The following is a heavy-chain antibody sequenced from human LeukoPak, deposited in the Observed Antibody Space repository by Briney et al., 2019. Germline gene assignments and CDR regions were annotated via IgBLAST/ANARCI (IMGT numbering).Heavy chain of an antibody. CDR2: LSRGGGTT. CDR1: GFNFNMFA. J-gene: IGHJ4*02. Sequence: GGSLRLSCTGSGFNFNMFAMNWVRQAPGQGLEWVSGLSRGGGTTKYADSVKGRFTISRDKSKNMVFLQMNSLRPEDTAVYYCAKEQRIRHCSEGVCMEGYYFDYWGQGSLVTVSS. D-gene: IGHD2-8*01. CDR3: AKEQRIRHCSEGVCMEGYYFDY. V-gene: IGHV3-23*01.